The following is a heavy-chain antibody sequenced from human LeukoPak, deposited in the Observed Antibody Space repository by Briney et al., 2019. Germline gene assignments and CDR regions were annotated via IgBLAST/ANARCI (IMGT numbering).Heavy chain of an antibody. J-gene: IGHJ5*02. CDR2: ISSSGSTI. CDR3: ARESVAGPLRHNWFDP. CDR1: GFTFSSYE. V-gene: IGHV3-48*03. Sequence: PGGSLRLSRAASGFTFSSYEMNWVRQAPGKGLEWVSYISSSGSTIYYADSVKGRFTISRDNAKNSLYLQMNSLRAEDTAVYYCARESVAGPLRHNWFDPWGQGTLVTVSS. D-gene: IGHD6-19*01.